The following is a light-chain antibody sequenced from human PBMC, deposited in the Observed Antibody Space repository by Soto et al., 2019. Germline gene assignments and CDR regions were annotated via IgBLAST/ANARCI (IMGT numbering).Light chain of an antibody. CDR1: SSDVGGYNY. V-gene: IGLV2-14*01. Sequence: QSALTQPASVSGSPGQSITLSCTGTSSDVGGYNYVSWYQLHPGRAPKLIIYDVSHRPSGISNRFSGSKSGNTASLTISGLQPEDEADYFCSSYTTGITLYVFGPGTKRTVL. CDR2: DVS. J-gene: IGLJ1*01. CDR3: SSYTTGITLYV.